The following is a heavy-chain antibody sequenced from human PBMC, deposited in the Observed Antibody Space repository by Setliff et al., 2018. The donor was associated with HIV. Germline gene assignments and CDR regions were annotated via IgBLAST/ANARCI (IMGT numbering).Heavy chain of an antibody. CDR3: ARDRGSYNFWSGLARGDNWFDP. V-gene: IGHV4-59*01. CDR2: IFYSGSS. CDR1: GASISTYY. Sequence: SETLSLTCTVSGASISTYYWSWIRQPPGKGLEWIGYIFYSGSSNYNPSLKSRVTMSVDTSKNQFPLNLTSVTAADTAVYYCARDRGSYNFWSGLARGDNWFDPWGQGTLVTVSS. D-gene: IGHD3-3*01. J-gene: IGHJ5*02.